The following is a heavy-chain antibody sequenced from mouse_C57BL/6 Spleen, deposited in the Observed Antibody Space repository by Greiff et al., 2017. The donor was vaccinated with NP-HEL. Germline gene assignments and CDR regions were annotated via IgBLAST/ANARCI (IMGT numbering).Heavy chain of an antibody. J-gene: IGHJ2*01. CDR1: GFTFSNYW. CDR3: TGQGDYFY. Sequence: DVHLVESGGGLVQPGGSMKLSCVASGFTFSNYWMNWVRQSPEKGLEWVAQIRLKSDNYATHYAESVKGRFTISRDDSKSSVYLQMNNLRAEDTGIYYCTGQGDYFYWGQGTTLTVSS. CDR2: IRLKSDNYAT. V-gene: IGHV6-3*01. D-gene: IGHD1-1*01.